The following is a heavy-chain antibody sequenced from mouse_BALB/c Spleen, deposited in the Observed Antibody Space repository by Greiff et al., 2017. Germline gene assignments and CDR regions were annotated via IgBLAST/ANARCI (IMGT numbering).Heavy chain of an antibody. V-gene: IGHV14-3*02. CDR2: IDPANGNT. J-gene: IGHJ3*01. CDR1: GFNIKDSY. CDR3: ARFWGNWGVAC. D-gene: IGHD4-1*01. Sequence: VQLQQSGAELVKPGASVKLSCTASGFNIKDSYMHWVKQRPEQGLEWIGRIDPANGNTKYDPKFQGKATITADTSSHTAYLQLSRLTSEDTAVYYCARFWGNWGVACGGEGTLVTVSA.